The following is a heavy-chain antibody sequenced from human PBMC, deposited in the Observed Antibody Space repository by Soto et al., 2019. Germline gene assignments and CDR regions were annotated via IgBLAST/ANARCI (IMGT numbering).Heavy chain of an antibody. CDR1: GGSFSGYY. Sequence: PSETLSLTCAVYGGSFSGYYWSWIRQPPEKGLEWIGEINHSGSTNYNPSLKSRVTISVDTSKNQFSLKLSSVTAADTAVYYCARSDLVRGVPSDYWGQGTLVTVSS. V-gene: IGHV4-34*01. CDR2: INHSGST. CDR3: ARSDLVRGVPSDY. D-gene: IGHD3-10*01. J-gene: IGHJ4*02.